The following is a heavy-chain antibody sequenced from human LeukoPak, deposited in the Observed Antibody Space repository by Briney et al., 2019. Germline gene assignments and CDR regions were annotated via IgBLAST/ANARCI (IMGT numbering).Heavy chain of an antibody. V-gene: IGHV1-8*03. CDR3: VTREVLRVATTDPFDY. J-gene: IGHJ4*02. CDR1: GYTFTSYD. CDR2: MNPNSGNT. D-gene: IGHD5-12*01. Sequence: GASVKVSCKASGYTFTSYDINWVRQATGQGLEWMGWMNPNSGNTGYAQKFQGRVTITRNTSISTAYMELSSLRSEDTAVYYCVTREVLRVATTDPFDYWGQGTLVTVSS.